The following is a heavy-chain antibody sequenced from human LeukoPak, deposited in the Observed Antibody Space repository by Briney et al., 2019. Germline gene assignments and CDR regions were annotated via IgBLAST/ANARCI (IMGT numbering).Heavy chain of an antibody. J-gene: IGHJ3*02. D-gene: IGHD2-21*01. CDR3: AKFGVVPDAFDI. CDR1: GGSISSSSYY. CDR2: IYYSGST. V-gene: IGHV4-39*07. Sequence: SETLSLTCTVSGGSISSSSYYWGWIRQPPGKGLEWIGSIYYSGSTYYNPSLKSRVTISVDTSKDQFSLKLSSVTAADTAVYYCAKFGVVPDAFDIWGQGTMVTVSS.